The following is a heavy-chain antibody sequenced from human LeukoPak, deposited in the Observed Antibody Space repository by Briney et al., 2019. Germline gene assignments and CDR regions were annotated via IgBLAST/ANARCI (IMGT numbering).Heavy chain of an antibody. CDR3: ARGRGSNS. D-gene: IGHD2-2*01. Sequence: SETLYLTCAVSGGSFTGYYWSWIRQPPGRGLEWIGEINHSRSTNYNPPLKSRVTISVDTSKNQFSLRLSSVTAADTAVYYCARGRGSNSWGQGTLVTVSS. J-gene: IGHJ5*02. V-gene: IGHV4-34*01. CDR2: INHSRST. CDR1: GGSFTGYY.